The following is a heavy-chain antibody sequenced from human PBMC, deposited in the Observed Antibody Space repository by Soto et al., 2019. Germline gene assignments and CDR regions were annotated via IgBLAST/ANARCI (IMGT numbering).Heavy chain of an antibody. Sequence: GASVQVSCKASGYTFTSYGISWVRQAPGQGLEWMGWISAYNGNTNYAQKLQGRVTMTTDTSTSTAYMELMSLRSDDTAVYYCARESIAARPENWFDPWGQGTLVTVSS. CDR3: ARESIAARPENWFDP. D-gene: IGHD6-6*01. CDR2: ISAYNGNT. J-gene: IGHJ5*02. V-gene: IGHV1-18*01. CDR1: GYTFTSYG.